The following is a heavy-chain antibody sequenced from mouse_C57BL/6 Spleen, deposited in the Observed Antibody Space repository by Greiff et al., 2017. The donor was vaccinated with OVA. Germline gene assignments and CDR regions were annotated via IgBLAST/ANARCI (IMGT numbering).Heavy chain of an antibody. CDR2: SRNKANDYTT. CDR3: ARDDGYYSWFAY. CDR1: GFTFSDFY. V-gene: IGHV7-1*01. J-gene: IGHJ3*01. Sequence: EVNVVESGGGLVQSGRSLRLSCATSGFTFSDFYMEWVRQAPGKGLEWIAASRNKANDYTTEYSASVKGRFIVSRDTSQSILYLQMNALRAEDTAMYYCARDDGYYSWFAYWGQGTLVTVSA. D-gene: IGHD2-3*01.